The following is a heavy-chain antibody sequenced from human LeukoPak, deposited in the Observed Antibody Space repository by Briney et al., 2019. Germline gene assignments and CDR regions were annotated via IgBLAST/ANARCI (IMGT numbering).Heavy chain of an antibody. D-gene: IGHD6-25*01. Sequence: SGTLSLTCTVSGGSISSYYWSWIRQPPGKGLEWIGYIYYSGSTNYNPSLKSRVTISVDTSKNQFSLKLSSVTAADTAVYYCARERRAFDIWGQGTMVTVSS. CDR3: ARERRAFDI. V-gene: IGHV4-59*01. J-gene: IGHJ3*02. CDR1: GGSISSYY. CDR2: IYYSGST.